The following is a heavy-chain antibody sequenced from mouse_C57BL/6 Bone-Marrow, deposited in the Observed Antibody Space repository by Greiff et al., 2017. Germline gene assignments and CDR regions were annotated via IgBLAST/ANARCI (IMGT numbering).Heavy chain of an antibody. CDR3: ALSYRYDAYIIDY. D-gene: IGHD2-14*01. CDR2: IYWDDDK. CDR1: GFSLSTSGMG. V-gene: IGHV8-12*01. Sequence: QVTLKESGPGILQSSPTLSLTCSFSGFSLSTSGMGVSWIRQPSGKGLEWLAHIYWDDDKRYNPFLKSRLTTSKDTSSNQVFLKITSLDTADTATCYCALSYRYDAYIIDYWGQGTSVPVFS. J-gene: IGHJ4*01.